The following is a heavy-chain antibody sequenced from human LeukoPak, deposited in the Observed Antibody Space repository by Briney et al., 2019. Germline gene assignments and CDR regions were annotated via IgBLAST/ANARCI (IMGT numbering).Heavy chain of an antibody. CDR1: GGSFSGYY. Sequence: PSETLSLTCAVYGGSFSGYYWSWIRQPPGKGLEWIGEINHSGSTNYNPSLKSRVTISVDTSKNQFSLKLSSVTAADTAVYYCAGGRGGKFDPWGQGTLVTVSS. CDR3: AGGRGGKFDP. D-gene: IGHD3-10*01. V-gene: IGHV4-34*01. J-gene: IGHJ5*02. CDR2: INHSGST.